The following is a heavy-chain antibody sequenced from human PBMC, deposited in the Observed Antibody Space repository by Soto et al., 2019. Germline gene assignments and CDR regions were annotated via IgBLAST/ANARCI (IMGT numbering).Heavy chain of an antibody. Sequence: SQTLSLTCAISGDSVSSNSAAWNWIRQSPSRGLEWLGRTYYRSKWYNDYAVSVKSRITINPDTSKNQFSLQLNSVTPEDTAVYYGASDYNWNFVRWFDPWGQGTLVTVSS. CDR2: TYYRSKWYN. V-gene: IGHV6-1*01. CDR1: GDSVSSNSAA. D-gene: IGHD1-7*01. J-gene: IGHJ5*02. CDR3: ASDYNWNFVRWFDP.